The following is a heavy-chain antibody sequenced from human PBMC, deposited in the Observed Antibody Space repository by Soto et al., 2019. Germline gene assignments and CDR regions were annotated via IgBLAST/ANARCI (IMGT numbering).Heavy chain of an antibody. CDR2: ISGSGGST. J-gene: IGHJ1*01. V-gene: IGHV3-23*01. Sequence: EVQLLESGGGLVQPGGSLRLSCAASGFTFSSYAMAWVRQAPGKRLEWVSAISGSGGSTYYADSVKGRFTISRGNSKNTLYLQMNSLRAEDTAVYYCAKDLGDSSGYYYGYFQHWGQGTLVSVSS. CDR3: AKDLGDSSGYYYGYFQH. CDR1: GFTFSSYA. D-gene: IGHD3-22*01.